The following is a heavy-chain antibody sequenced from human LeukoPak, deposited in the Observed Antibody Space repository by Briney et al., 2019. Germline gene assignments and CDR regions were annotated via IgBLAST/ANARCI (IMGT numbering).Heavy chain of an antibody. J-gene: IGHJ4*02. CDR1: GYTFTSYD. V-gene: IGHV1-8*01. D-gene: IGHD3-9*01. CDR2: MNPNSGNT. Sequence: ASVKVSCKASGYTFTSYDINWVRQATGQGLEWMGWMNPNSGNTGYAQKFQGRVTMTRNTSISTAYMELSSLRSEDTAVYYCARGGGVLRYFDWLSLPDYWGQGTLVTVSS. CDR3: ARGGGVLRYFDWLSLPDY.